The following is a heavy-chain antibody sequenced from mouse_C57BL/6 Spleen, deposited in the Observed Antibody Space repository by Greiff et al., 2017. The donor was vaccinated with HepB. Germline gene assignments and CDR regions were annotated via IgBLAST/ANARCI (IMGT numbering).Heavy chain of an antibody. V-gene: IGHV1-80*01. Sequence: QVQLQQSGAELVKPGASVKISCKASGYAFSSYWMNWVKQRPGKGLEWIGQIYPGDGDTNYNGKFKGKATLTADKSSSTAYMQLSSLTSEDSAVYFCARRDDVHYAMDYWGQGTSVTVSS. D-gene: IGHD2-12*01. CDR1: GYAFSSYW. CDR3: ARRDDVHYAMDY. J-gene: IGHJ4*01. CDR2: IYPGDGDT.